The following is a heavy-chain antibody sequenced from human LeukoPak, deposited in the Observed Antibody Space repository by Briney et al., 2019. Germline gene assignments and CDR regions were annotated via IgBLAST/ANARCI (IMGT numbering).Heavy chain of an antibody. Sequence: GASVKVSCKASGGTFSSYAISWVRQAPGQGLEWMGRIIPILGIANYAQKFQGRVTITADKSTSTAYMELSSLRSEDTAVYYCARDPDYYGSGSDRRYYYGMGVWGQGTTVTVPS. V-gene: IGHV1-69*04. CDR2: IIPILGIA. CDR3: ARDPDYYGSGSDRRYYYGMGV. CDR1: GGTFSSYA. D-gene: IGHD3-10*01. J-gene: IGHJ6*02.